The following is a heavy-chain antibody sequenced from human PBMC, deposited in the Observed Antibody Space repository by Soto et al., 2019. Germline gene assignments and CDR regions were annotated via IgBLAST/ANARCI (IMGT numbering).Heavy chain of an antibody. D-gene: IGHD4-4*01. CDR3: ARTRTVAYYYGMDV. CDR1: GGSISSSSYY. CDR2: IYDSGST. J-gene: IGHJ6*02. V-gene: IGHV4-39*01. Sequence: PSETLSLTCTVSGGSISSSSYYWGWIRQPPGKGLEWIGSIYDSGSTFYNPSLKSRVTISVDTSKNQFSLKLSSVTAADTAVYYCARTRTVAYYYGMDVWGQGTTVTVSS.